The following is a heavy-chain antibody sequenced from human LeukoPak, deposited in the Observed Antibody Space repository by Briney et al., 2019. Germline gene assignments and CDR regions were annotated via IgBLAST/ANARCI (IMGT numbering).Heavy chain of an antibody. V-gene: IGHV1-8*01. CDR3: ARVDYHGLGSPNWFDP. D-gene: IGHD3-10*01. CDR2: MNPNSGNT. J-gene: IGHJ5*02. Sequence: ASVKVSCKASGYTFTSYDINWVRQATGQGLEWMGWMNPNSGNTGYAQKFQGRVTMTRNTAISTAYMELNSLTSEDTAVYYCARVDYHGLGSPNWFDPWGQGTLVTISS. CDR1: GYTFTSYD.